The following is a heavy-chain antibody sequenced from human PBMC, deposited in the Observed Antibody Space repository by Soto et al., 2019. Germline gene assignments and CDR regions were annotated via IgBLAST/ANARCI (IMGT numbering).Heavy chain of an antibody. Sequence: GASVKVSCKASGYTFTSYDINWVRQATGQGLEWMGWMNPNNGNTNYAQKLQGRVTMTTDTSTSTAYMELRSLRSDDTAVYYCARETHYGDYVDDAFDIWGQGTMVTVSS. V-gene: IGHV1-18*01. CDR2: MNPNNGNT. CDR1: GYTFTSYD. CDR3: ARETHYGDYVDDAFDI. J-gene: IGHJ3*02. D-gene: IGHD4-17*01.